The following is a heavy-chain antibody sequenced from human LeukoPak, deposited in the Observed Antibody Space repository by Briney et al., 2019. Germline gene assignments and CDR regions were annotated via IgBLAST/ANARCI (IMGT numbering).Heavy chain of an antibody. CDR3: AKGHYDGDHPHYEGGSVDS. V-gene: IGHV1-2*02. J-gene: IGHJ4*02. D-gene: IGHD2-21*01. CDR2: INPKSGSRET. CDR1: EYTFTDYY. Sequence: GASVKVSCKALEYTFTDYYIHWVRQAPGQGLEWMGWINPKSGSRETNYARKFQGRITMTTDTSTTTAYLELSRLKSDDTAVYYCAKGHYDGDHPHYEGGSVDSWGQGTHITVSS.